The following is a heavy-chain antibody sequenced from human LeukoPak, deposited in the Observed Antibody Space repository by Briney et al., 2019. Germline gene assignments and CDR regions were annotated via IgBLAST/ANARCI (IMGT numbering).Heavy chain of an antibody. Sequence: SETLSLTCTVSGGSISSSSYYWGWIRQPPGKGREWIVSIYYSGSTYYNPSLKSRVTISVDTSKHQFSLKLSSVTAADTAVYYCARAPPSSWSYHYYYMDVWGKGTTVTVSS. CDR2: IYYSGST. CDR1: GGSISSSSYY. D-gene: IGHD6-13*01. V-gene: IGHV4-39*07. CDR3: ARAPPSSWSYHYYYMDV. J-gene: IGHJ6*03.